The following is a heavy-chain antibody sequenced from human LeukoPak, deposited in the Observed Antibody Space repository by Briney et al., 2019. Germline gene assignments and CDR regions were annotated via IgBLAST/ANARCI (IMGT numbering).Heavy chain of an antibody. CDR2: MSYKYSGST. CDR3: ARHSIVGQWLVPFDY. V-gene: IGHV4-39*01. Sequence: GSLRLSCTVSGSSISSSSYYWGWIRQPPGKGLEWIGSMSYKYSGSTNYNPSLKSRVTISVDTSKNQFSLKLSSVTAADTAVYYCARHSIVGQWLVPFDYWGQGTLVTVSS. D-gene: IGHD6-19*01. J-gene: IGHJ4*02. CDR1: GSSISSSSYY.